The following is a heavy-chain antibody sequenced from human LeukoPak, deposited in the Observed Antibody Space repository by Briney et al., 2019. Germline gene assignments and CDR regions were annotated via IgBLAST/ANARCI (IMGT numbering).Heavy chain of an antibody. Sequence: ASVKVSCKASGYTFTSCAMNWVRQSPGQGLEWMGWINTNTGNPTYAQGFTGRFVFSLDTSVSTAYLQISSLKAEDTAVYYCATSKIMITFGGVIGSMDVWGQGTTVTVSS. CDR1: GYTFTSCA. CDR3: ATSKIMITFGGVIGSMDV. D-gene: IGHD3-16*02. J-gene: IGHJ6*02. V-gene: IGHV7-4-1*02. CDR2: INTNTGNP.